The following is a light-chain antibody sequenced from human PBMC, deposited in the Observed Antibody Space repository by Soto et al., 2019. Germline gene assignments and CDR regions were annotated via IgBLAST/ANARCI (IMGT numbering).Light chain of an antibody. CDR1: SSNIGNNF. V-gene: IGLV1-51*02. CDR3: GTWDSSLSAQV. Sequence: QSVLTQSPSLSAAPGQKVTISCSGSSSNIGNNFVSWYQQLPGTAPKLLIYENNKRPSGIPDRFSGSKSGTSATLGITGLQTGDEADYYCGTWDSSLSAQVFGGGTKVTVL. CDR2: ENN. J-gene: IGLJ3*02.